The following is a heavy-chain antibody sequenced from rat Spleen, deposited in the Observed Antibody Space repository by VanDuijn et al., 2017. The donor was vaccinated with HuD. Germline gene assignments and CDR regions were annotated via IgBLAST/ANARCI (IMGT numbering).Heavy chain of an antibody. D-gene: IGHD1-12*02. CDR3: ATHYYDGPY. J-gene: IGHJ2*01. CDR1: GFTFYNYW. Sequence: EVQLVESGGGLVQPGRSLKLSCVASGFTFYNYWMTWIRQAPGKGLEWVASITSSGTGAYYVDSVKGRFTISRDNAKSTLYLQMDSLRSEDTATYYCATHYYDGPYWGQGVMVTVSS. CDR2: ITSSGTGA. V-gene: IGHV5-31*01.